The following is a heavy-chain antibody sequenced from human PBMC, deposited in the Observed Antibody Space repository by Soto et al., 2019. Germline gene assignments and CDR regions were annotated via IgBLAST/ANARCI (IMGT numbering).Heavy chain of an antibody. D-gene: IGHD3-22*01. CDR1: GFTFSSYG. CDR3: AKDSGGYYYDSSGYYSYFDY. V-gene: IGHV3-30*18. Sequence: GGSLRLSCAACGFTFSSYGMHGVRQAPGKGLEWVAVISYDGSNKYYADSVKGRFTISRDNSKNTLYLQMNSLRAEDTAVYYCAKDSGGYYYDSSGYYSYFDYWGQGTLVTVSS. J-gene: IGHJ4*02. CDR2: ISYDGSNK.